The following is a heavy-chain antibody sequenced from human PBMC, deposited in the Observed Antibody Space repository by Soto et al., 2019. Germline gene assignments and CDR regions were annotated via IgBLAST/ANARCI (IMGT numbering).Heavy chain of an antibody. CDR3: ARVHCSAGTCLDGLDF. CDR1: GDSVSSNGAC. J-gene: IGHJ6*02. Sequence: SQTLSLTCVISGDSVSSNGACWNWIRQSPSGGLQWLGRIYYRSKWFHDYAASVESRMAINPDTSRNQFSLQLNYVTPEDTAVYYCARVHCSAGTCLDGLDFWGQGTTVTVS. V-gene: IGHV6-1*01. D-gene: IGHD2-15*01. CDR2: IYYRSKWFH.